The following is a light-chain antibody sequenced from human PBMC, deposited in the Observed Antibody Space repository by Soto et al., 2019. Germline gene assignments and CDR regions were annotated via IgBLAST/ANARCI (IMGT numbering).Light chain of an antibody. Sequence: EIVLTQSPATLSVSPGERATLSCRASQSVGSNLAWYQQKPGQAPRLLIYGASTRATGIPVGFSGSESGTDFTLTISSLQSEDFAVYYCQQYDNWPWTFGQGTKVEIK. CDR3: QQYDNWPWT. CDR1: QSVGSN. V-gene: IGKV3-15*01. J-gene: IGKJ1*01. CDR2: GAS.